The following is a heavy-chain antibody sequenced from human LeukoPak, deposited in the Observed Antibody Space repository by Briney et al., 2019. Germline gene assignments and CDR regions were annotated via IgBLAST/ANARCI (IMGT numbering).Heavy chain of an antibody. V-gene: IGHV1-2*02. CDR2: INLNSGGT. Sequence: ASVKVSCKASGYTFTGYYMHWVRQAPGQGLGWMGWINLNSGGTNYAQKFQGRVTMTRDTSISTAYMELSRLRSDDTAVYYCARGPSGWYVYFDYWGQGTLVTVSS. J-gene: IGHJ4*02. D-gene: IGHD6-19*01. CDR3: ARGPSGWYVYFDY. CDR1: GYTFTGYY.